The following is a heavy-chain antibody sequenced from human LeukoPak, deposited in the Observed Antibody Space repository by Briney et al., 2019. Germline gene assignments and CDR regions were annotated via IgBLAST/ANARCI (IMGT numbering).Heavy chain of an antibody. D-gene: IGHD2-15*01. CDR1: GYTFTSYA. CDR2: INAGNGNT. J-gene: IGHJ5*02. Sequence: ASVKVSCKASGYTFTSYAMHWVRQAPGQRLEWMGWINAGNGNTKYSQKFQGRVTITRDTSASTAYMGLTSLRLDDTAIYYCARGVAANGRRLDPWGQGTLITVSS. V-gene: IGHV1-3*01. CDR3: ARGVAANGRRLDP.